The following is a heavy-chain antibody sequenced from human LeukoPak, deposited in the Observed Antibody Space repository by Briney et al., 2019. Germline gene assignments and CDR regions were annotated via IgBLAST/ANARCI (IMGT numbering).Heavy chain of an antibody. Sequence: SETLSLTCTVSGGSISSSSYHWGWIRQPSGKGLEWIGSIYYSGSTYYNPSLKSRVTISVDTSKNQFSLKLSSVTAADTAVYYCATLTTPGWFNPWGQGTLVTVSS. CDR1: GGSISSSSYH. D-gene: IGHD1-1*01. CDR2: IYYSGST. V-gene: IGHV4-39*07. J-gene: IGHJ5*02. CDR3: ATLTTPGWFNP.